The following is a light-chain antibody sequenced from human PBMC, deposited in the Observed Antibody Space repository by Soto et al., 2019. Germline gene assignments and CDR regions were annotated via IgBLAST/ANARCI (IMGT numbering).Light chain of an antibody. CDR1: QSVSSNY. V-gene: IGKV3-20*01. CDR2: GAS. Sequence: EIVLTQSPGTLSLSPGERATLSCRASQSVSSNYLAWYQQKPGQAPRLLIYGASSRATGIPDRFSGSGSGTDFTLTISRLEPEDFAVYYCQQYGRSAYTFGQGTTPEIK. CDR3: QQYGRSAYT. J-gene: IGKJ2*01.